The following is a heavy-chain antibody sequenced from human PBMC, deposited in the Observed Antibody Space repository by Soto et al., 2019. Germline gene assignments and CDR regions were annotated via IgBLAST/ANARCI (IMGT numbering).Heavy chain of an antibody. CDR2: IRSKAYGGTT. J-gene: IGHJ4*02. Sequence: GWSLRLSCTASGFTFGDYAMSWVRQAPGKGLEWVGFIRSKAYGGTTEYAASVKGRFTISRDDSRTIAYLQMNSLKTEDTAVYYCSRTYYYDSTGYYRFWGQRTLVTVSS. CDR1: GFTFGDYA. V-gene: IGHV3-49*04. D-gene: IGHD3-22*01. CDR3: SRTYYYDSTGYYRF.